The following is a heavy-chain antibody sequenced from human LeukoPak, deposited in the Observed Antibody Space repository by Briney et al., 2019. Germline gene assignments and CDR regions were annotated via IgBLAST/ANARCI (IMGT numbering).Heavy chain of an antibody. Sequence: GGSLRLSCAVSGFTFSSYGMHWVRQAPGKGLEWVAVISYDGSNKYYADSVKGRFTISRDNSKDTLYLQMNSLRAEDTAVYYCAREGYDILTGYSSDAFDIWGQGTMVTVSS. V-gene: IGHV3-30*03. D-gene: IGHD3-9*01. CDR2: ISYDGSNK. CDR3: AREGYDILTGYSSDAFDI. J-gene: IGHJ3*02. CDR1: GFTFSSYG.